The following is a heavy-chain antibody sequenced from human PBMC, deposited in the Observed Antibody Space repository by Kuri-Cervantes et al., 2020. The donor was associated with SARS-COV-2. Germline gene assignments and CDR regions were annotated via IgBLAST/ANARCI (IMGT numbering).Heavy chain of an antibody. D-gene: IGHD1-1*01. V-gene: IGHV3-66*02. CDR1: GFTFSNAC. CDR3: ARDLGTIQGRDY. Sequence: ETLSLTCAASGFTFSNACMSWVRQAPGKELEWVSVIYSGGSTYYADSVKSRFTISRDNSKNTLYLQMNSLRAGDTAVYYCARDLGTIQGRDYWGQGTLVTVSS. CDR2: IYSGGST. J-gene: IGHJ4*02.